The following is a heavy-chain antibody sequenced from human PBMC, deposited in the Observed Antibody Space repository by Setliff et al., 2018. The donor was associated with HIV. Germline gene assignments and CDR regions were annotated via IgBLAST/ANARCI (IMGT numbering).Heavy chain of an antibody. CDR1: GVSISSFY. V-gene: IGHV4-4*07. Sequence: PSETLSLTCSVSGVSISSFYWSWVRQPAGRGLGWIGRIFASGSTYYNPSLKSRVTISVDTSKNQFSLKLSSVTAADTAVYYCARLEVRSFYGYRNSPDYWGQGTLVTVSS. CDR3: ARLEVRSFYGYRNSPDY. CDR2: IFASGST. J-gene: IGHJ4*02. D-gene: IGHD5-18*01.